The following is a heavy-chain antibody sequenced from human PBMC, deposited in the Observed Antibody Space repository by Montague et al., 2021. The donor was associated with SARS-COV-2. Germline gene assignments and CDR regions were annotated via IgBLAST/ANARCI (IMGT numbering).Heavy chain of an antibody. J-gene: IGHJ4*02. Sequence: SETLSLTCTVSGGSISSSTYYRGWIRQPPGKGLEWIGSIYYSGSTYYNPSLKSRVTISVDTSQNQFSLKLSSVTAADTAVYYCARHGWGCLRLLRPFDYWGQGTLVTVSS. CDR2: IYYSGST. V-gene: IGHV4-39*01. CDR3: ARHGWGCLRLLRPFDY. CDR1: GGSISSSTYY. D-gene: IGHD5/OR15-5a*01.